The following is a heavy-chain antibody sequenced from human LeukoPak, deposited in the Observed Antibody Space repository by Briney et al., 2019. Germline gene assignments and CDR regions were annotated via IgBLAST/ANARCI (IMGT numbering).Heavy chain of an antibody. Sequence: ASVKVSCKASGYTFTSHGFSWVRQAPGQGLEWMGWINAYIGNTNYAQKLQGRVTMTTDTSTSTAYMKLRSLRSDDTAVYYCARDDYYDSTSYYKFWGQGTLVTVSS. CDR3: ARDDYYDSTSYYKF. J-gene: IGHJ4*02. CDR2: INAYIGNT. V-gene: IGHV1-18*01. CDR1: GYTFTSHG. D-gene: IGHD3-22*01.